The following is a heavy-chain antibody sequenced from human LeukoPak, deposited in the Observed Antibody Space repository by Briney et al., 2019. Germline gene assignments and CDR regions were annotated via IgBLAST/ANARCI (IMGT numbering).Heavy chain of an antibody. CDR2: VSVSGGVT. D-gene: IGHD6-13*01. CDR3: ARKTDRPGAVGRDRYFDL. Sequence: GGSLRLSCAASGFTFSNYEMIWVRQAPGKGLEWLSYVSVSGGVTEYADSVKGRFTTSRDDAKNTLYLQMNTLRAEDTAIYYCARKTDRPGAVGRDRYFDLWGRGTLVTVSS. CDR1: GFTFSNYE. J-gene: IGHJ2*01. V-gene: IGHV3-48*03.